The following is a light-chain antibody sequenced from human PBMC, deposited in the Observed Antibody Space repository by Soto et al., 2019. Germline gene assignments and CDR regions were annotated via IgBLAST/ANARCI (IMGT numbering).Light chain of an antibody. J-gene: IGKJ5*01. CDR3: QQYGSSRSIT. V-gene: IGKV3-20*01. Sequence: EIVLTQSPGTLSLSPGERATLSCRASQCVRSSYLAWYQQKPGQAPRPLIFGASSRATGIPDRFSGSGSGTDFTLIINRLEPEDFAVYYCQQYGSSRSITFGQGTRLEI. CDR1: QCVRSSY. CDR2: GAS.